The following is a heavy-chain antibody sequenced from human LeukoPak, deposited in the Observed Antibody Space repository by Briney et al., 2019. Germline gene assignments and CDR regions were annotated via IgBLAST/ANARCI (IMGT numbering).Heavy chain of an antibody. CDR1: GYTFTSYG. CDR3: ARARSLGVGATTYGY. V-gene: IGHV1-18*01. J-gene: IGHJ4*02. D-gene: IGHD1-26*01. CDR2: ISAYNGNT. Sequence: ASVKVSCKASGYTFTSYGISWVRQAPGQGLEWMVWISAYNGNTNYAQKLQGRVTMTTDTSTSTAYMELRSLRSDDTAVYYCARARSLGVGATTYGYWGQGTLVTVSS.